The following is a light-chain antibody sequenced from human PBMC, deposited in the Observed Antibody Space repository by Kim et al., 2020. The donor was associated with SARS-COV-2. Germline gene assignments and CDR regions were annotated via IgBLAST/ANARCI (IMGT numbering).Light chain of an antibody. CDR2: QDR. V-gene: IGLV3-1*01. Sequence: SYELTQPPSVSVSPGQTANITCSGDKLGNKYACWYQQKPGQSPVLVIYQDRKRPSGIPERFSGSNSGNTATLTISGTQAMDEAAYYCQVWASSTVVFGGGTQLTVL. CDR3: QVWASSTVV. CDR1: KLGNKY. J-gene: IGLJ2*01.